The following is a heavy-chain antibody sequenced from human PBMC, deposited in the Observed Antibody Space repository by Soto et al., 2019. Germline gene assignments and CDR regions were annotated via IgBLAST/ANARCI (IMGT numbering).Heavy chain of an antibody. J-gene: IGHJ3*01. Sequence: QVQLQESGPGLVKPSGTLSLTCAVSGGSISSSHWWTWVRQSPGKGLEYIVEISHSRTSSSNPSLKSRVTLSVDKSKKHFALTLTSVTAAATAVYYCARVVLTISRGAFDAWGQGTLVIVSS. D-gene: IGHD3-9*01. CDR1: GGSISSSHW. CDR3: ARVVLTISRGAFDA. V-gene: IGHV4-4*02. CDR2: ISHSRTS.